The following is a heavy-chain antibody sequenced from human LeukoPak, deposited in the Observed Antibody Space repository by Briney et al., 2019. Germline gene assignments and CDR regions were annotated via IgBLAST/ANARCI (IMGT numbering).Heavy chain of an antibody. D-gene: IGHD2-2*01. CDR3: AREVPAAVAYFDY. J-gene: IGHJ4*02. Sequence: GGSLRLSCAASGFTFSNFAMHWVRQAPGKGLEYVSAISSNGGSTYYANSVRARFTISRDNSKNTLYLQMGSLRAEDMAVYYCAREVPAAVAYFDYWGQGTLVTVSS. V-gene: IGHV3-64*01. CDR2: ISSNGGST. CDR1: GFTFSNFA.